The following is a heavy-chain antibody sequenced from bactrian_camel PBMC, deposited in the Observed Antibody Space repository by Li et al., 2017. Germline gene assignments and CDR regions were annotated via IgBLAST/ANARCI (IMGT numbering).Heavy chain of an antibody. J-gene: IGHJ4*01. CDR2: IYSGVGLT. CDR1: GVTYSRYC. V-gene: IGHV3S40*01. Sequence: DVQLVESGGGSVQAGESLRLSCAASGVTYSRYCMGWFRQAPGKEREGVAMIYSGVGLTYYADSVKGRFTISRDNAKDTLYLQMNSLKIEDTAVYYCALGSSRQATMTARGKGTQVTVS. D-gene: IGHD3*01.